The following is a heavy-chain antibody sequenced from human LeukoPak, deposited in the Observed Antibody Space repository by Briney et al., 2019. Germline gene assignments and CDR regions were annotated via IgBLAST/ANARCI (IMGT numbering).Heavy chain of an antibody. V-gene: IGHV3-33*06. Sequence: GGSLRLSCAASVFTFSSYGMHWVRQAPGKGLQWVAVIWYDGSKKYYADSVKGRFTISRDNSKNTLYLQMNSLRAEDTAVYYCAKPISVVTQTYYMDVWGKGTTVTVSS. CDR3: AKPISVVTQTYYMDV. J-gene: IGHJ6*03. CDR2: IWYDGSKK. CDR1: VFTFSSYG. D-gene: IGHD4-23*01.